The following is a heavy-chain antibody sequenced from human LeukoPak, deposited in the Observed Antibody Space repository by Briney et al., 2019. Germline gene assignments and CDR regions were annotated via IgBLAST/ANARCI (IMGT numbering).Heavy chain of an antibody. CDR1: GFTFSGYA. J-gene: IGHJ4*02. CDR3: ATDREGDPSAYYLV. CDR2: ISDNGGRT. V-gene: IGHV3-23*01. Sequence: GGSLRLSCGASGFTFSGYAMSWVRQAPGKGLEWVSTISDNGGRTYYADSVKGRFTISRDNSKNTLFLQMNNLRAEDSAVYYCATDREGDPSAYYLVGGQGTLITVSS. D-gene: IGHD3-22*01.